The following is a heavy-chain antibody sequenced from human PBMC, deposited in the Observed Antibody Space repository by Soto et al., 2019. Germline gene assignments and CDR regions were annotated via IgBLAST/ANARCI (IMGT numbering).Heavy chain of an antibody. Sequence: SETLSLTCTVSGGSINNYYWSWIRQTPGKGLEWIANIYHSGRSNYNPSLKSRVIISVDTPNNQFSLTLTSVTAADTAVYYCAKGGLHWRGDCFDPWGQGTPVTVSS. CDR1: GGSINNYY. J-gene: IGHJ5*02. V-gene: IGHV4-59*01. D-gene: IGHD1-1*01. CDR3: AKGGLHWRGDCFDP. CDR2: IYHSGRS.